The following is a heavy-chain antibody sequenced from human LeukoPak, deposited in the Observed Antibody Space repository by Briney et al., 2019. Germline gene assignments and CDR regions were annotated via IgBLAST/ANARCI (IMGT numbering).Heavy chain of an antibody. CDR1: GFTSSSYW. CDR3: ARDRGSSGWYEFDY. CDR2: IKQDGSEK. D-gene: IGHD6-19*01. J-gene: IGHJ4*02. Sequence: GGSLRISCAASGFTSSSYWMSWVRQAPGKGLEWVANIKQDGSEKYYVDSVKGRFTISRDNAKSSLYLQMNSLRAEDTAVYYCARDRGSSGWYEFDYWGQGTLVTVSS. V-gene: IGHV3-7*01.